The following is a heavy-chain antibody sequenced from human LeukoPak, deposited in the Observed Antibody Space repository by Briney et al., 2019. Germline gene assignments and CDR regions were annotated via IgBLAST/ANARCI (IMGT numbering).Heavy chain of an antibody. V-gene: IGHV1-2*02. CDR3: ASGDSSGYSLGNP. Sequence: ASVKVSCKASGYTFSAYCMHWVRQAPGQGLEWMGWINPKSGGTNYAQQFQDRVTMTRDTSISTAYMELSRLRSDDTAVYYCASGDSSGYSLGNPWGQGTLVTVSS. D-gene: IGHD3-22*01. J-gene: IGHJ5*02. CDR1: GYTFSAYC. CDR2: INPKSGGT.